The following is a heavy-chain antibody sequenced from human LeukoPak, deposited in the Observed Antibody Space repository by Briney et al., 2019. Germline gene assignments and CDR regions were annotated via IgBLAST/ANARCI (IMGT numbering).Heavy chain of an antibody. D-gene: IGHD4/OR15-4a*01. CDR2: IKQDGSEK. CDR3: ARVFGAGYSDY. J-gene: IGHJ4*02. CDR1: EFTFSSYW. Sequence: GGSLRLSCAASEFTFSSYWMSWVRQAPGKGLEWVASIKQDGSEKHYVDSVKGRVTISRDNAKNSLYLQMNSLRAEDTAVYYCARVFGAGYSDYWGQGTLVTVSS. V-gene: IGHV3-7*01.